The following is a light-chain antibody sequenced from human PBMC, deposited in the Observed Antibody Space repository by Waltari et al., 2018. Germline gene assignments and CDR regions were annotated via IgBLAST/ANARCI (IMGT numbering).Light chain of an antibody. CDR2: GAS. V-gene: IGKV1-39*01. Sequence: IQMTHTPSSLSASAADRVTITCRASQNINRYVNWYHQSPGKAPKLLIYGASTLQSGVPSRFTGSGSGTEFTLTINSLQPEDFGTYYCQQAYSTTWTFGQGTRVEMK. J-gene: IGKJ1*01. CDR3: QQAYSTTWT. CDR1: QNINRY.